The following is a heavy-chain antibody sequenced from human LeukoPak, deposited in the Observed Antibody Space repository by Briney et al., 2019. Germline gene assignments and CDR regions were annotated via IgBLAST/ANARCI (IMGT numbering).Heavy chain of an antibody. CDR2: IRYDGSNK. CDR1: GFTFSRYG. Sequence: AGGSLRLSCAASGFTFSRYGMHWVRQAPGKGLEWVAFIRYDGSNKYYADSVKGRFTISRDNSKNTLYLQMNSLRAEDTAVYYCARPARLYCSGGSYYAGYYGMDVWGQGTTVTVSS. J-gene: IGHJ6*02. D-gene: IGHD2-15*01. CDR3: ARPARLYCSGGSYYAGYYGMDV. V-gene: IGHV3-30*02.